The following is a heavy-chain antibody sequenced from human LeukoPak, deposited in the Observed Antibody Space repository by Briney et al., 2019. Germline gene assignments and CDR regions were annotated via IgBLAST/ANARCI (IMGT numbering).Heavy chain of an antibody. CDR1: GYTFTGYY. J-gene: IGHJ4*02. V-gene: IGHV1-2*02. CDR2: INPNSGGT. Sequence: ASVKVSCKASGYTFTGYYMHWVRQAPGQGLEWMGWINPNSGGTNYAQKFQGRVTMTRDTSISAAYMELSRLRSDDTAVYYCARVGSRITMASEFDYWGQGTPVTVSS. D-gene: IGHD3-10*01. CDR3: ARVGSRITMASEFDY.